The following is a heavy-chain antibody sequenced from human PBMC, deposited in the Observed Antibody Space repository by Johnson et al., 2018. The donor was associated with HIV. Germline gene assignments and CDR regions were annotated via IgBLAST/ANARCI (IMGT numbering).Heavy chain of an antibody. J-gene: IGHJ3*02. D-gene: IGHD6-19*01. CDR3: ARDYQWLVQDDASDM. Sequence: VQLVESGGGLVQPGGSLRLSCAASGFTVSSNYMSWVRQAPGKGLEWVSVIYTGGSTHYADSVKGRFTISRDNSKNTLYLQMNSLRAEDTAVYYCARDYQWLVQDDASDMWGQGTVVTVS. CDR1: GFTVSSNY. CDR2: IYTGGST. V-gene: IGHV3-66*02.